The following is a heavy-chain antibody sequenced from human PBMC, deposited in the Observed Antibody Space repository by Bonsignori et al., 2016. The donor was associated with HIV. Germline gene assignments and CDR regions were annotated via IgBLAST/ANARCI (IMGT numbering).Heavy chain of an antibody. CDR3: ARGYYDILTGYYREDAFDI. Sequence: VRQAPGKGLEWVSSISSSSSYIYYADSVKGRFTISRDNAKNSLYLQMNSLRAEDTAVYYCARGYYDILTGYYREDAFDIWGQGTMVTVSS. V-gene: IGHV3-21*01. D-gene: IGHD3-9*01. J-gene: IGHJ3*02. CDR2: ISSSSSYI.